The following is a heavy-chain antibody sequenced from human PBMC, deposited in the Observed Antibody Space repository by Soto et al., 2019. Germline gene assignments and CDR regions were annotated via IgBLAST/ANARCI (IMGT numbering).Heavy chain of an antibody. CDR1: GASIISGEHY. J-gene: IGHJ4*02. D-gene: IGHD4-17*01. CDR3: ARWGQTTVTLYYFDY. V-gene: IGHV4-30-4*01. CDR2: IYYTGIT. Sequence: SETLSLTCTVSGASIISGEHYWSWIRQAPGKGLEWIGLIYYTGITDYNPSLKSRVAISLDTSKNQFSLRLSSVTAADTAVYYCARWGQTTVTLYYFDYWGQGTLVTVSS.